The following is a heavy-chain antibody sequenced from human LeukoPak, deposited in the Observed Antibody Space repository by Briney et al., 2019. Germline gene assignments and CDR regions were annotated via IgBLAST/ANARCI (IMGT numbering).Heavy chain of an antibody. Sequence: PGESLKISCKGSGYSFTSYWIGWVRQMPGKGLEWMGIIYPGDSDTRYSPSFQGQVTISADKSISTAYLQWSSLKASDTAMYYCARPPFYYYGSGKSDAFDIWGQGTMVTVSS. D-gene: IGHD3-10*01. J-gene: IGHJ3*02. CDR1: GYSFTSYW. V-gene: IGHV5-51*01. CDR3: ARPPFYYYGSGKSDAFDI. CDR2: IYPGDSDT.